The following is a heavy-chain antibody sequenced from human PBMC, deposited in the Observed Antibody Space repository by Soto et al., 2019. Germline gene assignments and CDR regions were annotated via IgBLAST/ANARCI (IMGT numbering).Heavy chain of an antibody. CDR1: GGSISSSNW. J-gene: IGHJ4*02. D-gene: IGHD3-10*01. Sequence: QVQLQESGPGLVKPSGTLSLTCAVSGGSISSSNWWSWVRQPPGKGLEWIGKIYHSGSTNYNPSLTSRVTLSVDKSKNQFSLKLSSVTAADTAVYYCARVYMVRGTIIRYFDYWGQGTLVTVSS. CDR3: ARVYMVRGTIIRYFDY. CDR2: IYHSGST. V-gene: IGHV4-4*02.